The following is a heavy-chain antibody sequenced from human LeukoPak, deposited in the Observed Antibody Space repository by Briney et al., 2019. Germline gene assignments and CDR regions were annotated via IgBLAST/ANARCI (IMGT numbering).Heavy chain of an antibody. Sequence: ASVKVSCKASGYTFTSYDINWVRQATGQGLEWMGWMNPNSGNTGYAQKFQGRVTMTRNTSISTAYMELSSLRSEDTAVYYCARVEGSGWYVGYWGQGTLVTVSS. CDR2: MNPNSGNT. V-gene: IGHV1-8*01. J-gene: IGHJ4*02. D-gene: IGHD6-19*01. CDR3: ARVEGSGWYVGY. CDR1: GYTFTSYD.